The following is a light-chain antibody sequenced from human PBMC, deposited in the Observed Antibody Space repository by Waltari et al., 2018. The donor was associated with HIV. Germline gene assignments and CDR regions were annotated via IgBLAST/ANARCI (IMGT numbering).Light chain of an antibody. CDR2: DVK. CDR3: CSYADDYTWV. CDR1: TSDGGDYNY. J-gene: IGLJ3*02. Sequence: QSALTQPRSVSGSPGQSVTISCTGTTSDGGDYNYVSWYQQHPAKAPKPMIFDVKKRPSGVPDSFSGSKSGNTASLTSSGLQAEDEADYYCCSYADDYTWVFGGGTKLTVL. V-gene: IGLV2-11*01.